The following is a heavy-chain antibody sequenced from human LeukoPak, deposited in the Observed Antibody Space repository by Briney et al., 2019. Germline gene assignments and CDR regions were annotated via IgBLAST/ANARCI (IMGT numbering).Heavy chain of an antibody. CDR3: ARGYSSGWYLLYYYYGMDV. J-gene: IGHJ6*02. CDR2: IYYSGST. Sequence: SETLSLTCTVSGGSVSSGSYYWSWIRQPPGKGLEWIGYIYYSGSTNYNPSLKSRVTISVDTSKNQFSLKLSSVTAADTAVHYCARGYSSGWYLLYYYYGMDVWGQGTTVTVSS. V-gene: IGHV4-61*01. CDR1: GGSVSSGSYY. D-gene: IGHD6-19*01.